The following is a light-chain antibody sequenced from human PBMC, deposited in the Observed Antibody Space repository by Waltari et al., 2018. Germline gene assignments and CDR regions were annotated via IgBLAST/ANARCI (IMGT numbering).Light chain of an antibody. Sequence: DIQMAQSPPSLSASLGDRVTITCRASQSISGYLSWYQQKPGKVPRLLIYGASSLQSWVPSRFSGGGSGTDYTLTISSLQGEDFATYYCQQTYSFPQTFGPGTKVDL. V-gene: IGKV1-39*01. CDR1: QSISGY. CDR3: QQTYSFPQT. J-gene: IGKJ3*01. CDR2: GAS.